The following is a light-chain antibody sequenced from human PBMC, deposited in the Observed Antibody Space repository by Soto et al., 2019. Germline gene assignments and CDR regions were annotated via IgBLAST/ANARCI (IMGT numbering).Light chain of an antibody. J-gene: IGLJ1*01. V-gene: IGLV1-40*01. CDR1: SSNIGARYD. Sequence: QSVLTQPPSVSGAPGQRVTISCTGSSSNIGARYDVHWYQQLPGKAPKLLIYGNDNRPSGVPDRFSASKSGTSASLAITGLQAEDEADYYCQSYDSSLRDVFGTGTKLTV. CDR3: QSYDSSLRDV. CDR2: GND.